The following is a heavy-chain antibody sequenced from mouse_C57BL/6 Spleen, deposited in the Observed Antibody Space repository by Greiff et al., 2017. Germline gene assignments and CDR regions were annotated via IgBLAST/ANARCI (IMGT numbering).Heavy chain of an antibody. D-gene: IGHD2-4*01. V-gene: IGHV1-26*01. Sequence: EVQLPPSGPELVTPGASVKIPCKASGYTFTDYYMNWVQKSHGKSIEWIGDINPNNVGTSYNQKFKGKATLTVDNSSSPAYMELRSLTSEDSAVYYCARVIYYDYGYAMDYWGQGTSVTVSS. CDR1: GYTFTDYY. CDR3: ARVIYYDYGYAMDY. CDR2: INPNNVGT. J-gene: IGHJ4*01.